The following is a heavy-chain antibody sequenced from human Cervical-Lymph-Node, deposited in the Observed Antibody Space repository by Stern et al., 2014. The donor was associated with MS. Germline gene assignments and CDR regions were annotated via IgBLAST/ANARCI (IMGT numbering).Heavy chain of an antibody. CDR1: GGSISSYY. V-gene: IGHV4-59*01. CDR2: IYYSGST. CDR3: ARGGGIVGATTWVY. D-gene: IGHD1-26*01. Sequence: QVQLVESGPGLVKPSETLSLTCTVSGGSISSYYWSWIRQPPGKGLEWIGYIYYSGSTNYNPSRKSRVTISVDTSKNQFSLKLSSVTAADTAVYYCARGGGIVGATTWVYWGQGTLVTVSS. J-gene: IGHJ4*02.